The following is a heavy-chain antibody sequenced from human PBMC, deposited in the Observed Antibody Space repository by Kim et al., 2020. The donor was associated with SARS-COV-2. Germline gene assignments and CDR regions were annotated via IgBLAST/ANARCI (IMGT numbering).Heavy chain of an antibody. Sequence: ASVKVSCKASGYTFTSYDINWVRQATGQGLEWMGWMNPNSGNTGYAQKFQGRVTMTRNTSISTAYMELSSLRSEDTAVYYCARPGYCSSTSCLNWFDPWGQGTLVTVSS. D-gene: IGHD2-2*03. CDR2: MNPNSGNT. CDR3: ARPGYCSSTSCLNWFDP. CDR1: GYTFTSYD. J-gene: IGHJ5*02. V-gene: IGHV1-8*01.